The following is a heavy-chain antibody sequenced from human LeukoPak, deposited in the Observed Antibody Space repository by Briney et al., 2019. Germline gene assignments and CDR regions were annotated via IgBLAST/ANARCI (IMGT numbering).Heavy chain of an antibody. J-gene: IGHJ4*02. D-gene: IGHD2-15*01. CDR2: ISDRGRST. V-gene: IGHV3-23*01. CDR1: GFTFSDYS. CDR3: AKGGLRSTPLDS. Sequence: GGSLRHSCAASGFTFSDYSMTWVRQAPGKGLDWVSVISDRGRSTFYADSVKGRFTISRDNAKNTLYLQMNSLRAEDTAVYYCAKGGLRSTPLDSWGQGTLVTVSS.